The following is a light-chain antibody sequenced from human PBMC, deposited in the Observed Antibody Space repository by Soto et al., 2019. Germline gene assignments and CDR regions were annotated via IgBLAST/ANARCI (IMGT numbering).Light chain of an antibody. CDR2: GAS. CDR1: QSVIIDY. CDR3: HQYGSSPGT. V-gene: IGKV3-20*01. J-gene: IGKJ1*01. Sequence: IVLTQSPGTLSLSPGERATLSCRASQSVIIDYLAWYQQKPGQAPRLLLFGASIRDTGIPVRFSGSGSGTDFTLTITRLEPEDFAVYYCHQYGSSPGTFGQGTKVDIK.